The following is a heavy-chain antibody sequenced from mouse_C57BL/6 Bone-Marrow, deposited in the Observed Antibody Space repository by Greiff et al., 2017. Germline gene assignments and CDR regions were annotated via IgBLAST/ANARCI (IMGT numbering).Heavy chain of an antibody. D-gene: IGHD1-1*01. CDR1: GYTFTDYE. V-gene: IGHV1-15*01. J-gene: IGHJ1*03. CDR2: IDPETGGT. Sequence: QVHVKQSGAELVRPGASVTLSCKASGYTFTDYEMHWVKQTPVHGLEWIGAIDPETGGTDYNQKFKGKAILTADKSSSTAYMELRSLTSEDSAVYYCTRRGYYGSSSHWYFDVWGTGTTVTVSS. CDR3: TRRGYYGSSSHWYFDV.